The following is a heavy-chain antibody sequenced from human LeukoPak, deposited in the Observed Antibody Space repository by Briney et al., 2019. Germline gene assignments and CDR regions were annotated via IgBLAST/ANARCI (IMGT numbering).Heavy chain of an antibody. CDR2: INHSGST. Sequence: SETLSLTCAVYGGSFSGYYWSWIRQPRGKGLEWIGEINHSGSTNYNPSLKSRVTISVDTSKNQFSLKLSSVTAADTAVYYCARGSGGSSYRMDVWGQGTTVTVSS. D-gene: IGHD2-15*01. J-gene: IGHJ6*02. V-gene: IGHV4-34*01. CDR1: GGSFSGYY. CDR3: ARGSGGSSYRMDV.